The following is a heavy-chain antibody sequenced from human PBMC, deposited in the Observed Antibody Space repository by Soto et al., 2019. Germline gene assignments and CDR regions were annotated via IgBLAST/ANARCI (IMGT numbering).Heavy chain of an antibody. J-gene: IGHJ3*02. CDR1: GGSFSGYY. CDR2: INHSGST. V-gene: IGHV4-34*01. Sequence: QVQLQQWGAGLLKPSETLSLTCAVYGGSFSGYYWSWIRQPPGKGLEWIGEINHSGSTNYNPSLKSGVTISVDTSQNQVSLEPGFVTAAATAVYYCARVCGGDCHRDAFDIWGQGTMVTVSS. D-gene: IGHD2-21*02. CDR3: ARVCGGDCHRDAFDI.